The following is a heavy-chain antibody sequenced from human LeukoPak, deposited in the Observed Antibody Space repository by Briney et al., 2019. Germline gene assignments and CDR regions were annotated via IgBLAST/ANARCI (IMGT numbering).Heavy chain of an antibody. CDR3: RGYSYGYNAFDI. J-gene: IGHJ3*02. CDR1: GFTFSSYA. V-gene: IGHV3-64*04. CDR2: ISSNGGST. Sequence: GGSLRLSCSASGFTFSSYAMHWVRQAPGKGLEYVSAISSNGGSTYYADSVKGRFTISRDNSKNTLYLQMNSLRAEDTAVYYCRGYSYGYNAFDIWGQGTMVTVSS. D-gene: IGHD5-18*01.